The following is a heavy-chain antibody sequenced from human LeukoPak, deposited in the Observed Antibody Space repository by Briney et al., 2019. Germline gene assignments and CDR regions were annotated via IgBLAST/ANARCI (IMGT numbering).Heavy chain of an antibody. Sequence: PGGSLRLSCAASGFTFSSYSMNWVRQAPGKGLEWVANIKQDGSEKYYVDSVKGRFTISRDNAKNSLYLQMNSLRAEDTAVYYCARALGGGDCHWGQGTLVTVSS. D-gene: IGHD2-21*02. V-gene: IGHV3-7*01. CDR1: GFTFSSYS. CDR2: IKQDGSEK. J-gene: IGHJ4*02. CDR3: ARALGGGDCH.